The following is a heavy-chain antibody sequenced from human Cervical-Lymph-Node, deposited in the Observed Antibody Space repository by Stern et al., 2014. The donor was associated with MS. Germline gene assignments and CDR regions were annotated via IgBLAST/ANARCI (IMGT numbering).Heavy chain of an antibody. CDR1: GGSISSGSYY. Sequence: QLQLQESGPGLVKPSQTLSLTCTVSGGSISSGSYYWSWIRQPAGKGLEWIGRIYTSGSTNYNPSLKSRVTISVDTPKNQFSLKLGLGTAADTAVYYCARARRIAARPDAFDIWGQGTMVTVSS. J-gene: IGHJ3*02. V-gene: IGHV4-61*02. CDR3: ARARRIAARPDAFDI. D-gene: IGHD6-6*01. CDR2: IYTSGST.